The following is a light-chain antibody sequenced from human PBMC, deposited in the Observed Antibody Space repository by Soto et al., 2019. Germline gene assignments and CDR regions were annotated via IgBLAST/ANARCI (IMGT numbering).Light chain of an antibody. V-gene: IGLV1-44*01. Sequence: QSVLPQPPSASGTPGQRVTISCSGSGSNIGSKTVNWYQQLPGTAPKLLIYSNYQRPSGVPDRFSGSKSGTSASLAISGLQSEDEADYYCSAWDASLNGYVFGTGTKVTVL. CDR3: SAWDASLNGYV. CDR1: GSNIGSKT. CDR2: SNY. J-gene: IGLJ1*01.